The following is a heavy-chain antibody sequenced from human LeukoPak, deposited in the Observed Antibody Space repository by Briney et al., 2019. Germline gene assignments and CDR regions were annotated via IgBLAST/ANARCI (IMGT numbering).Heavy chain of an antibody. J-gene: IGHJ4*02. CDR1: RFTFSSYG. CDR3: ARAWCSSTSCYEIDY. D-gene: IGHD2-2*01. CDR2: IWYDGSNK. Sequence: PGRTLRLSCAASRFTFSSYGMHWVRQAPGKGLEWVAVIWYDGSNKYYADSVKGRFTISRDNSKNTLYLQMNSLRAEDTAVYYCARAWCSSTSCYEIDYWGQGTLVTVSS. V-gene: IGHV3-33*01.